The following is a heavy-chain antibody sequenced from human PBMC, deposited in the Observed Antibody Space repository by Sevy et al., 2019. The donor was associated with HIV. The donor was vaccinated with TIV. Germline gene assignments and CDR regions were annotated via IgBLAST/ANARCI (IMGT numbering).Heavy chain of an antibody. CDR2: IKSKTDGGTT. CDR1: DFPFTNAW. V-gene: IGHV3-15*07. J-gene: IGHJ4*02. Sequence: GGSLRLSCAASDFPFTNAWMNWVRQAPGKGLEWVGRIKSKTDGGTTDYAAPVKGRFTISRDDSKNTVYLEMNSLKTEDTAVYYCVDIAVAGAWDDWGQGTLVTVSS. CDR3: VDIAVAGAWDD. D-gene: IGHD6-19*01.